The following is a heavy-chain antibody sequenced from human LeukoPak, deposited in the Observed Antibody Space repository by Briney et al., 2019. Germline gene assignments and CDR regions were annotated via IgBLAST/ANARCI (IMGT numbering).Heavy chain of an antibody. CDR1: GFTFSSYA. CDR3: ARAHYDSSGYYPAVAFDI. J-gene: IGHJ3*02. V-gene: IGHV3-30-3*01. Sequence: PGGSLRLSCAASGFTFSSYAMHWVRQAPGKWLEWVAVISYDGSNKYYADSVKGRFTISRDNSKNTLYLQMNSLRAEDTAVYYCARAHYDSSGYYPAVAFDIWGQGTMVTVSS. D-gene: IGHD3-22*01. CDR2: ISYDGSNK.